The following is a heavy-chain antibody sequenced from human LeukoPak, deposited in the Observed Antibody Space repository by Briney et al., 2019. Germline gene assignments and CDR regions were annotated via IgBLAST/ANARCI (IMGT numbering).Heavy chain of an antibody. CDR3: VRGGNWNDTFDP. V-gene: IGHV4-4*07. J-gene: IGHJ5*02. D-gene: IGHD1-1*01. CDR2: IHSSGAA. CDR1: GGSNNSFY. Sequence: SETLSLTCTVSGGSNNSFYWNWIRQPAGMGLDWIGRIHSSGAANYNPSLKSRVSISLDTSKNQFSLNLRSVTAADTAVYYCVRGGNWNDTFDPWGQGTLVTVS.